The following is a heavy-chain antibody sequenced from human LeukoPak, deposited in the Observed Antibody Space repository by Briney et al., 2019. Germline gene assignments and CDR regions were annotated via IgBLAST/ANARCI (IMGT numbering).Heavy chain of an antibody. V-gene: IGHV1-46*01. J-gene: IGHJ4*02. Sequence: ASVKVSCKASGYTFTGYYIHWVRQAPGQGLEWMGMIYPRDGSTSYAQKFQGRVTVTRDTSTSTVHMELSGLRSEDTAVYYCARDQEGFDYWGQGTLVTVSS. CDR3: ARDQEGFDY. CDR2: IYPRDGST. CDR1: GYTFTGYY.